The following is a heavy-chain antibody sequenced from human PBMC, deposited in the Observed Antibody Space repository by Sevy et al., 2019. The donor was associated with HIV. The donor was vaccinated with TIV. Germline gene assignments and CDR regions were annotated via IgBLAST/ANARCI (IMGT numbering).Heavy chain of an antibody. D-gene: IGHD5-18*01. CDR1: GFTFSSYS. CDR2: LSSSSSYI. J-gene: IGHJ4*02. Sequence: GGPLRLSCAASGFTFSSYSMNWVRQAPGKGLEWVSSLSSSSSYIYYADSVKGRFTISRDNAKNSLYLQMNSLRAEDTALYYCARDLGGYSYGNFDYWGQGTLVTVSS. V-gene: IGHV3-21*01. CDR3: ARDLGGYSYGNFDY.